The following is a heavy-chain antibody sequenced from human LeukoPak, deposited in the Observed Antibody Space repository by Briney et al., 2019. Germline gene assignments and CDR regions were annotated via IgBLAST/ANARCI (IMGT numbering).Heavy chain of an antibody. CDR2: INHSGST. Sequence: SETLSLTCAVYGGSFSGYYWSWIRQSPGKGLEWIGEINHSGSTNYNPSLKSRVTISVDTSKNQFSLKLSSVTAADTAVYYCARGHGSSSGYWFDPWGQGTLVTVSS. D-gene: IGHD6-6*01. V-gene: IGHV4-34*01. CDR3: ARGHGSSSGYWFDP. J-gene: IGHJ5*02. CDR1: GGSFSGYY.